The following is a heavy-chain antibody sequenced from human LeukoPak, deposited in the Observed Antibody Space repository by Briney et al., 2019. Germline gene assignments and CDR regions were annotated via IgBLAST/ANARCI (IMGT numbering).Heavy chain of an antibody. CDR2: ISSSSGNI. Sequence: PGGSLRLSCAASGFTFNTYSMNWVRQAPGKGLEWVSHISSSSGNIYYADSVGGRFTISRDNAKNSVSLQMSSLRAEDTAVYYRVRGCPSTSAACHDYWGQGTLVTVSS. D-gene: IGHD2-2*01. CDR1: GFTFNTYS. CDR3: VRGCPSTSAACHDY. V-gene: IGHV3-48*04. J-gene: IGHJ4*02.